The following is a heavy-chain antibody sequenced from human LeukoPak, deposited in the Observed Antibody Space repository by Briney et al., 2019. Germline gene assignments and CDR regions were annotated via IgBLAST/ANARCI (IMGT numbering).Heavy chain of an antibody. Sequence: AGGSLRLSCAASGFTFSTYWMHWVRQAPGKGLEWVAVISYDGSNKYYADSVKGRFTISRDNSKSTLYLQMNSLRAEDTAVYYCARLYSSSDNWFDPWGQGTLVTVSS. CDR2: ISYDGSNK. CDR3: ARLYSSSDNWFDP. J-gene: IGHJ5*02. D-gene: IGHD6-6*01. V-gene: IGHV3-30-3*01. CDR1: GFTFSTYW.